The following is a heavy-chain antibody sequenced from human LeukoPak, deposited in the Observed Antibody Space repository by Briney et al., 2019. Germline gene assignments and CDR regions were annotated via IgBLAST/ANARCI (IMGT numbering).Heavy chain of an antibody. J-gene: IGHJ4*02. Sequence: GGPLRLLCAASGFTFNALPMMCPPEAPGKGVVCVSSISGRGGRTYFPDSVKGRSTMSRDNSKSTLYLQMNIVRAEETAVYYCAKHKGARIERYCFDSWGQGTLVTVSS. CDR1: GFTFNALP. CDR2: ISGRGGRT. V-gene: IGHV3-23*01. CDR3: AKHKGARIERYCFDS. D-gene: IGHD1-26*01.